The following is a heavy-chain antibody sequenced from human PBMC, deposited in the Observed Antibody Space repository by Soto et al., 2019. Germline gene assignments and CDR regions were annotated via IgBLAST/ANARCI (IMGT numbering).Heavy chain of an antibody. V-gene: IGHV1-69*13. J-gene: IGHJ5*02. Sequence: ASVKVSCKASGGTFSSYAISWVRQAPGQGLEWMGGIIPIFGTANYAQKFQGRVTITADESTSTAYMELSSLRSDDTAVYYCAREVVETSSLWLDPWGQGTLVTVSS. CDR2: IIPIFGTA. CDR1: GGTFSSYA. CDR3: AREVVETSSLWLDP. D-gene: IGHD6-6*01.